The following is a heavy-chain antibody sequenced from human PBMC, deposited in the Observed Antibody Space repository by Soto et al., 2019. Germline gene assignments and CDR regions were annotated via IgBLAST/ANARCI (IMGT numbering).Heavy chain of an antibody. J-gene: IGHJ5*02. V-gene: IGHV3-48*02. CDR1: GFTFSRYR. D-gene: IGHD3-22*01. Sequence: GGSLRLSCADSGFTFSRYRMNCVRRAPGKGQKFVSYISSSSSTIYYEDSVKGRFTISRDNAKNSLYLQMNSLRDEDTALYYCARGADYDSSGIRLNWFDPWGQGTLVTVSS. CDR2: ISSSSSTI. CDR3: ARGADYDSSGIRLNWFDP.